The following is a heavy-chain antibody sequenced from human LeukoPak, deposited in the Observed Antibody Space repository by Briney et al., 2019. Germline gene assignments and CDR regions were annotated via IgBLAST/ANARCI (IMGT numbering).Heavy chain of an antibody. CDR1: GFDFSAYE. CDR3: ARDWNYYGIFDY. D-gene: IGHD3-10*01. V-gene: IGHV3-30*04. J-gene: IGHJ4*02. CDR2: ISYDGSDK. Sequence: GGSLRLSCAASGFDFSAYEMNWVRQAPGKGLEWVAVISYDGSDKYYADSVKGRFTISRDNSKNTLYLQVNSLRAEDTAVYYCARDWNYYGIFDYWGQGTLVTVSS.